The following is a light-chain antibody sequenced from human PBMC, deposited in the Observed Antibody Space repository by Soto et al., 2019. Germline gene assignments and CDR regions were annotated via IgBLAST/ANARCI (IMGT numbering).Light chain of an antibody. CDR1: QSISSW. CDR3: QHRSDWPWT. V-gene: IGKV1-5*03. Sequence: DIQMTQSPSTLSASVGDRGTITCRASQSISSWLAWYQQKPGKAPKLLIYKASSLESGVPSRFSGSGSGTDFTLTISSLEPEDFAIYYCQHRSDWPWTFGQGTKVDIK. CDR2: KAS. J-gene: IGKJ1*01.